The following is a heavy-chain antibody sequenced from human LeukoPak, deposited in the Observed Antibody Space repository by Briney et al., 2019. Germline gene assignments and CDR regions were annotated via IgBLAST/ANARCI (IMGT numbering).Heavy chain of an antibody. CDR2: IYYSGST. CDR3: ASLSLTSAY. D-gene: IGHD3-16*01. V-gene: IGHV4-59*01. J-gene: IGHJ4*02. CDR1: GGSISSYY. Sequence: RSSETLSLTCTVSGGSISSYYWSWIRQPPGKGLEWIGYIYYSGSTNYNPSLKSRVTISVDTSKNQFSLKLSSVTAADTAVYYCASLSLTSAYWGQGTLVTVSS.